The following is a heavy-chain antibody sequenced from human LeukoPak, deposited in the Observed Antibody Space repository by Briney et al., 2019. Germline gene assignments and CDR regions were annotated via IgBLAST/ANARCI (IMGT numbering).Heavy chain of an antibody. J-gene: IGHJ6*02. CDR1: GFIFSDYY. CDR3: ATSTEGLSYYSGMDV. V-gene: IGHV3-11*01. CDR2: ISSSGTTI. Sequence: GGSLRLSCAASGFIFSDYYMSWIRQAPGKGLEWLSYISSSGTTIYYADSVKGRFTVSMDNAKNSLYLQMNSLRAEDTAVYYCATSTEGLSYYSGMDVWGQGTTVTVSS. D-gene: IGHD3-16*02.